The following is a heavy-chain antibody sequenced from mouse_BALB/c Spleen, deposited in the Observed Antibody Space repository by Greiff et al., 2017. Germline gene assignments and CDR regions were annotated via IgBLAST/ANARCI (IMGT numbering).Heavy chain of an antibody. J-gene: IGHJ4*01. CDR2: ISSGSSTI. CDR3: ARDGYYGWDYAMDY. V-gene: IGHV5-17*02. CDR1: GFTFSSFG. Sequence: EVQRVESGGGLVQPGGSRKLSCAASGFTFSSFGMHWVRQAPEKGLEWVAYISSGSSTIYYADTVKGRFTISRDNPKNTLFLQMTSLRSEDTAMYYCARDGYYGWDYAMDYWGQGTSVTVSS. D-gene: IGHD2-3*01.